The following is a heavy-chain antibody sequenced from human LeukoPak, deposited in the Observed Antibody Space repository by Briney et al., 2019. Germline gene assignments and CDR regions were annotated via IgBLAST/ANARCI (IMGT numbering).Heavy chain of an antibody. V-gene: IGHV3-15*01. D-gene: IGHD2-15*01. CDR2: IKSKTDGGTT. CDR1: GFTFSSYA. CDR3: TATRGGATV. Sequence: GGSLRLSCAASGFTFSSYAMSWVRQAPGKGLEWVGRIKSKTDGGTTDYAAPVKGRYTISRDDSKNTLYLQMNSLKTEDTAVYYCTATRGGATVWGQGTLVTVSS. J-gene: IGHJ4*02.